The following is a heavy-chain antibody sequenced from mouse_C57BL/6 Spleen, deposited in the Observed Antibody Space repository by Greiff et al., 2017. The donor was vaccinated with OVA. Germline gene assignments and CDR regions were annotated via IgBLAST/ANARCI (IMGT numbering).Heavy chain of an antibody. V-gene: IGHV5-4*03. D-gene: IGHD1-3*01. CDR3: ARALSSYYFDY. CDR2: ISDGGSYT. CDR1: GFTFSSYA. J-gene: IGHJ2*01. Sequence: EVKVVESGGGLVKPGGSLKLSCAASGFTFSSYAMSWVRQTPEKRLEWVATISDGGSYTYYPDNVKGRFTISRDNAKNNLYLQMSHLKSEDTAMYYCARALSSYYFDYWGQGTTLTVSS.